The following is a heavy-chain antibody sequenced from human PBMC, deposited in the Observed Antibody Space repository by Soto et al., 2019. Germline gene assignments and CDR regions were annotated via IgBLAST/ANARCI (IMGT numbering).Heavy chain of an antibody. CDR2: ISGRGGST. CDR3: AIRLTYDFWSGQRRPDYFDY. CDR1: GFTFSSYA. Sequence: PGGSLRLSCAASGFTFSSYAMSWVRQAPGKGLEWDSAISGRGGSTYYADTEKGRFTISRDNSKNKLYLQMNSLISEDTAVYYCAIRLTYDFWSGQRRPDYFDYWGQGTLVTVSS. D-gene: IGHD3-3*01. V-gene: IGHV3-23*01. J-gene: IGHJ4*02.